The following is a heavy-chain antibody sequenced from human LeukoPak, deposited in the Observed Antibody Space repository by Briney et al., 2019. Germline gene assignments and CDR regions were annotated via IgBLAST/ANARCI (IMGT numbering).Heavy chain of an antibody. J-gene: IGHJ4*02. CDR3: AKDAWIAARRY. Sequence: GGSLRLSCAASGFTFSSSAMHWVRQAPGKGLEWVAVISYDESNKYYADSVKGRFTISRDNSKNTLYLQMNSLRAEDTAVYYCAKDAWIAARRYWGQGTLVTVSS. CDR2: ISYDESNK. D-gene: IGHD6-6*01. CDR1: GFTFSSSA. V-gene: IGHV3-30*18.